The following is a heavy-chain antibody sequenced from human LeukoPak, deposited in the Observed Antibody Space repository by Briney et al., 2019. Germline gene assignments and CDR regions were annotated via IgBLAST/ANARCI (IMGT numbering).Heavy chain of an antibody. J-gene: IGHJ3*02. CDR2: ISGSGGST. Sequence: PGGSLRLSCAASGFTFSSYAMSWVRQAPGKGLERVSAISGSGGSTYYADSVKGRFIISRDNSKNTLYLQMNSLRAEDTAVYYCAKQFLGYKELDIWGQGTMVTVSS. D-gene: IGHD1-1*01. V-gene: IGHV3-23*01. CDR3: AKQFLGYKELDI. CDR1: GFTFSSYA.